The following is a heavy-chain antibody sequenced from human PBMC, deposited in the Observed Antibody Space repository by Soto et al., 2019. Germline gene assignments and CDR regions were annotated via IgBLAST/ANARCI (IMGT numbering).Heavy chain of an antibody. CDR3: ATSYGSGYRAFDY. CDR1: AATSTSFP. D-gene: IGHD3-10*01. J-gene: IGHJ4*02. Sequence: QVHLVQSGAELKSPGSSGKASSKASAATSTSFPLTWVRQPPGQGLEWLGRVNPILSLSNYAQRFQGRVTMTADKSTSTAYMILNSLKSEDTAIYYCATSYGSGYRAFDYWGQGALVTVSS. CDR2: VNPILSLS. V-gene: IGHV1-69*02.